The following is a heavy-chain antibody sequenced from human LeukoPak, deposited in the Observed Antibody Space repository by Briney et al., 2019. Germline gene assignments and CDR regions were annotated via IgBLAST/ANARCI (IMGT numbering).Heavy chain of an antibody. V-gene: IGHV3-23*01. J-gene: IGHJ4*02. Sequence: GGSLRLSCVASGFTFNNYTMSWVRQAPGRGLEWASSTAGSGISKDYADSVKGRFTISKDKSKNTLYLQMDNLRAEDTGVYFCARLPTFYYDSSGYHYDYWGQGTLVTVSS. D-gene: IGHD3-22*01. CDR1: GFTFNNYT. CDR3: ARLPTFYYDSSGYHYDY. CDR2: TAGSGISK.